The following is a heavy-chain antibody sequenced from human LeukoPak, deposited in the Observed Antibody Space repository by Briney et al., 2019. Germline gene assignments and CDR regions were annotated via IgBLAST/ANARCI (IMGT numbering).Heavy chain of an antibody. D-gene: IGHD2-2*01. CDR1: GYTFTGYY. J-gene: IGHJ4*02. CDR2: INPNSGGT. CDR3: ARDGVLVVPAAIPFDY. Sequence: ASVKVSCKASGYTFTGYYMHWVRQAPGQGLEWMGWINPNSGGTNYAQKFQGRVTMTRDTSISTAYMELSRLRSDDPAVYYCARDGVLVVPAAIPFDYWGQGTLVTVSS. V-gene: IGHV1-2*02.